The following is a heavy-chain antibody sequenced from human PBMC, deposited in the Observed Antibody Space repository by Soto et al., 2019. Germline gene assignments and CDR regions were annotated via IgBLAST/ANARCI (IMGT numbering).Heavy chain of an antibody. V-gene: IGHV1-69*13. D-gene: IGHD3-22*01. J-gene: IGHJ2*01. CDR1: GGTFSSYA. CDR3: ARGRDYDSSGYYYLARWYFDL. Sequence: SVKVSCKASGGTFSSYAISWVRQAPGQGLEWMGGIIPIFGTANYAQKFQGRVMITADESTSTAYMELSSLRSEDTAVYYCARGRDYDSSGYYYLARWYFDLWGRGTLVPVSS. CDR2: IIPIFGTA.